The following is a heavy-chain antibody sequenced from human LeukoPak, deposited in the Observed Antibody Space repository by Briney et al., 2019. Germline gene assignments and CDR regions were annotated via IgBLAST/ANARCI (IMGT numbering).Heavy chain of an antibody. J-gene: IGHJ4*02. CDR2: ISERGGSK. Sequence: GGSLRLSCAVSGITLSNYGMSWVRQAPGKGLEWVSGISERGGSKNYADSVKGRFIISRDTSKNTVYVQMNSLRVEDTAVYFCAKRGIVIRAVIIIGFHKEAYYFDYWGQGILVTVSS. CDR3: AKRGIVIRAVIIIGFHKEAYYFDY. CDR1: GITLSNYG. D-gene: IGHD3-10*01. V-gene: IGHV3-23*01.